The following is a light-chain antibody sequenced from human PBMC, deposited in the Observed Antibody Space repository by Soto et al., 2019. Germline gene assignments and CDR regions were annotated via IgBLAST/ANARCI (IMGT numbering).Light chain of an antibody. V-gene: IGKV3-20*01. J-gene: IGKJ1*01. CDR1: QSVSSSC. CDR3: QQYSSSWT. Sequence: DIVLTQSPCTLSSSPGERATLSCRASQSVSSSCLAWYQQKPGQAPSLLIDGASSRATGVPDRFSGSGSGTDFTLTISSLEPEDFAVYYCQQYSSSWTFGQGTKVEIK. CDR2: GAS.